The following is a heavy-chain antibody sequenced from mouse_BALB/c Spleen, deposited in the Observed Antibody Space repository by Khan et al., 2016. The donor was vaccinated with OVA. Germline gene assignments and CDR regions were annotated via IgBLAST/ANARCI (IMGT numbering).Heavy chain of an antibody. CDR1: GYTFTNYG. V-gene: IGHV9-1*02. Sequence: QIQLVQSGPELKKPGETVKISCKASGYTFTNYGMNWVKQAPGKGLMWTGWINTYTGEPTYTDDFKGRFAFSLETSARTAYLHIITLTNEDMATYCCARGASYRYFDVWRAETTVTVCS. J-gene: IGHJ1*01. CDR3: ARGASYRYFDV. CDR2: INTYTGEP.